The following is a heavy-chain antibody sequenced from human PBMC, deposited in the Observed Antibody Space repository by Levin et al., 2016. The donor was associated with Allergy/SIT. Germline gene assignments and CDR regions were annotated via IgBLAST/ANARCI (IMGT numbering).Heavy chain of an antibody. CDR2: INPSGGST. D-gene: IGHD3-3*01. J-gene: IGHJ4*02. V-gene: IGHV1-46*01. CDR3: ARDDDFWSGYYTSFDY. Sequence: WVRQAPGQGLEWMGIINPSGGSTSYAQKFQGRVTMTRDTSTSTVYMELSSLRSEDTAVYYCARDDDFWSGYYTSFDYWGQGTLVTVSS.